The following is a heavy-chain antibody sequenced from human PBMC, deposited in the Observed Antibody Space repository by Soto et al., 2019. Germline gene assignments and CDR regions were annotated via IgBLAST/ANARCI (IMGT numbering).Heavy chain of an antibody. CDR1: GGTFSSYA. J-gene: IGHJ4*02. Sequence: QVQLVQSGAEVKKPGSSVKVSCKTSGGTFSSYAISWVRQAPGQGLEWMGGIIPIFVTPNYAQKFQGRVTITADESTRTGYLELISLRSDDTAMYYCALSVRRSDDWDDIDYLGQGTLVTVSS. V-gene: IGHV1-69*01. CDR3: ALSVRRSDDWDDIDY. D-gene: IGHD1-1*01. CDR2: IIPIFVTP.